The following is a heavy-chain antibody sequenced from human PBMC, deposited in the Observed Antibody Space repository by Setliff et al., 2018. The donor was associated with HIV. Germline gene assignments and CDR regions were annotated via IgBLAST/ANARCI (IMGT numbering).Heavy chain of an antibody. V-gene: IGHV4-34*01. J-gene: IGHJ4*02. D-gene: IGHD2-21*02. CDR3: AWGMTAIPEY. Sequence: SETLSLTCAVYGGSFSGYFCIWVRQPPGEGLEWIGEISHSGSTNYNPSLESRVSISLDTSNKQFSLQLSSVTAADTAVYYCAWGMTAIPEYWGQGTLVTVS. CDR1: GGSFSGYF. CDR2: ISHSGST.